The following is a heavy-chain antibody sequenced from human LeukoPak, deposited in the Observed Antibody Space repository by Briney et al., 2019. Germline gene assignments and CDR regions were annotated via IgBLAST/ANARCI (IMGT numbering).Heavy chain of an antibody. D-gene: IGHD4-17*01. CDR2: IYHSGST. V-gene: IGHV4-38-2*02. Sequence: SSETLSLTCTVSGYSISSGHYWGWIRQPPGKGLEWIGSIYHSGSTYYNPSLKSRVTISVDTSKNQFSLKLSSVTAADTAVYYCARRGPTVTTYAFDFWGQGTMVTVSS. CDR3: ARRGPTVTTYAFDF. CDR1: GYSISSGHY. J-gene: IGHJ3*01.